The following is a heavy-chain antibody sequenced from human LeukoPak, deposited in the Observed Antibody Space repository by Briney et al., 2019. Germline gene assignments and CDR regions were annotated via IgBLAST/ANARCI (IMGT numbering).Heavy chain of an antibody. Sequence: ASVKVSCKASGGTFSSYAISWVRQAPGQGLEWMGRIIPILGIANYAQKFQGRVTITADKSTSTAYMELSSLRSEDTAVYYCARDWITMVRGVIPKPFDYWGQGTLVTVSS. D-gene: IGHD3-10*01. CDR2: IIPILGIA. CDR3: ARDWITMVRGVIPKPFDY. J-gene: IGHJ4*02. V-gene: IGHV1-69*04. CDR1: GGTFSSYA.